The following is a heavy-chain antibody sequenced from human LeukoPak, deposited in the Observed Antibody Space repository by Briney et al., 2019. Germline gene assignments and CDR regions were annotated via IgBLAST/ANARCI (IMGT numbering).Heavy chain of an antibody. J-gene: IGHJ5*02. V-gene: IGHV3-21*01. CDR1: GFTFSSYS. D-gene: IGHD2-8*02. CDR3: ARSPALVNNWFDP. Sequence: PGGSLRLSRSASGFTFSSYSMNWVRQAPGKGLEWVSSISSSGAYIYYADSVKGRFTISRDNAKNSLYLQMNSLRAEDTAVYYCARSPALVNNWFDPWGQGTLVTVSS. CDR2: ISSSGAYI.